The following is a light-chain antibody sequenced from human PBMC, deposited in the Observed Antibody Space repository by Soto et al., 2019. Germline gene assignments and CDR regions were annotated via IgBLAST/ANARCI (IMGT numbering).Light chain of an antibody. V-gene: IGKV2-28*01. Sequence: DVVLTQSPLSLPVTPGEPASISCRSNQSLLHRNGYNYLDWYLQKPGQSPQLLIYLGSNRASGVPSRFTGSGSGTDFILTISSLQPEDIATYYCQQYENFPITFGQGTRLEIK. CDR3: QQYENFPIT. J-gene: IGKJ5*01. CDR1: QSLLHRNGYNY. CDR2: LGS.